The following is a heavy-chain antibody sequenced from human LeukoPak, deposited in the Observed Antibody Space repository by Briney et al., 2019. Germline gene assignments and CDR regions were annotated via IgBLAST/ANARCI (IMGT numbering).Heavy chain of an antibody. CDR1: GFTFSSYA. J-gene: IGHJ4*02. CDR2: FTSMSRTI. Sequence: GGSLRLSCAASGFTFSSYAMTWVRQAPGKGLEWVSSFTSMSRTIYYADSVKGRFTISRDDAKKSLYLQMNSLRVEDTAIYYCARQSSGIAATDKIDYWGQGTLVTVSS. CDR3: ARQSSGIAATDKIDY. V-gene: IGHV3-21*01. D-gene: IGHD6-13*01.